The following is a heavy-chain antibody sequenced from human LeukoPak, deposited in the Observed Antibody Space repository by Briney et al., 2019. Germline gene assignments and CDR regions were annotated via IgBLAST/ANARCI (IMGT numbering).Heavy chain of an antibody. CDR1: GFTFSSYA. CDR2: ISGSGGST. CDR3: AKGGGYGYGYSLYYYYYMDV. J-gene: IGHJ6*03. Sequence: GGSLRLSCAASGFTFSSYAMSWVRQAPGKGLEWVSAISGSGGSTYYADSVKGRFTISRDNSKNTLYLQMNSLRAEDTAVYYCAKGGGYGYGYSLYYYYYMDVWGKGTTVTVSS. V-gene: IGHV3-23*01. D-gene: IGHD5-18*01.